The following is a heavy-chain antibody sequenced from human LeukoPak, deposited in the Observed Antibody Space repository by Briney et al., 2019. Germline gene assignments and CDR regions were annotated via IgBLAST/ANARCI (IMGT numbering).Heavy chain of an antibody. CDR2: ISSSSSTI. J-gene: IGHJ6*03. CDR1: GFTFSSYS. Sequence: SGGSLRLSCAASGFTFSSYSMNWVRQAPGKGLEWVSYISSSSSTIYYADSVKGRFTISRDNAKNSLYLQMNSLRAEDTAVYYCAKYYDFWDYYMDVWGKGTTVTVSS. V-gene: IGHV3-48*01. D-gene: IGHD3-3*01. CDR3: AKYYDFWDYYMDV.